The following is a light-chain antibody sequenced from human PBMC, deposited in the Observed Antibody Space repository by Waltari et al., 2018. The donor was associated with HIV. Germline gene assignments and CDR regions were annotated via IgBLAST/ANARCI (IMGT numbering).Light chain of an antibody. V-gene: IGLV1-36*01. CDR1: SSNIGSHA. CDR2: LDD. J-gene: IGLJ2*01. Sequence: QSVLTQSPSVSEAPGQRVTISCSGSSSNIGSHAVTWLRQSPGKPPKLLVYLDDLIPSGVSDRLSASKSGTSASLAINDLQSEDESLYYCATWDDGLNALLFGGGTKVTVL. CDR3: ATWDDGLNALL.